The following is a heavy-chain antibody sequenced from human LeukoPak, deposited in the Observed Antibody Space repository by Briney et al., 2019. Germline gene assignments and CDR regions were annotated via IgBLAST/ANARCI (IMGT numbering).Heavy chain of an antibody. CDR1: EFTFSSYV. V-gene: IGHV3-74*01. J-gene: IGHJ4*02. CDR2: INNDGSSP. D-gene: IGHD6-19*01. CDR3: ARVSSGWYKHQDY. Sequence: GGSLRLSCAASEFTFSSYVMAWVRQAPGKGLVWVSRINNDGSSPTYADSVKGRFTISRDNTKNTLYLLMNSLTTEDTAVYYCARVSSGWYKHQDYWGQGTLVTVSS.